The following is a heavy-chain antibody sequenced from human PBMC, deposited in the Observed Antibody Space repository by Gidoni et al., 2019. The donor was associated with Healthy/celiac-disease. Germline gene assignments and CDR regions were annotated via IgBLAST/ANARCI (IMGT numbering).Heavy chain of an antibody. CDR1: GFTFSSYG. CDR3: AKDKVKVGATMYFDY. D-gene: IGHD1-26*01. Sequence: QVQLVESGGGVVQPGRSLRLSCAASGFTFSSYGMHWVRQAPGKGLEWVAVISYDGSNKYYADSVKGRFTISRDNSKNTLYLQMNSLRAEDTAVYYCAKDKVKVGATMYFDYWGQGTLVTVSS. J-gene: IGHJ4*02. CDR2: ISYDGSNK. V-gene: IGHV3-30*18.